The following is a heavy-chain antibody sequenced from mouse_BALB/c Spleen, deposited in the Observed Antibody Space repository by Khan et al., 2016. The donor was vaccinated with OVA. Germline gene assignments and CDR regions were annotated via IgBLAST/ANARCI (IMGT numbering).Heavy chain of an antibody. CDR3: AREEALYCFDY. Sequence: VQLQESGAELVRPGASVKLSCKTSGYIFTSYWIHWVKQRSGQGLEWIARIYPGTDNTYYNENLKDKSTLTADRSSSTSYMQLCSLKSEDSSVYICAREEALYCFDYWGQGTTLTVSS. V-gene: IGHV1S132*01. D-gene: IGHD3-2*02. CDR1: GYIFTSYW. J-gene: IGHJ2*01. CDR2: IYPGTDNT.